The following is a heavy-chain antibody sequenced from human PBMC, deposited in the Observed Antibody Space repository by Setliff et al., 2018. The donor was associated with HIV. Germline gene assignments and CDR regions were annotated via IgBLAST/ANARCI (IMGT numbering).Heavy chain of an antibody. J-gene: IGHJ3*01. CDR2: IKQDGRER. V-gene: IGHV3-7*03. CDR1: GFTISDYW. Sequence: GGSLRLSCAGSGFTISDYWMSWVRQAPGKGLEWVANIKQDGRERYNVDSVKGRFTISRDNANNSLYLQLNSLRAEDTVVYYCARGPQQTGWYGGACDVWGQGTMVTVSS. D-gene: IGHD6-19*01. CDR3: ARGPQQTGWYGGACDV.